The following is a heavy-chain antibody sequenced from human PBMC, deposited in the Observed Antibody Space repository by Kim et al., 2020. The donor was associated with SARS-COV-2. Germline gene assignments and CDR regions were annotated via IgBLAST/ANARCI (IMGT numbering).Heavy chain of an antibody. J-gene: IGHJ6*02. Sequence: SETLSPTCTVSGGSISSSSYYWGWIRQPPGKGLEWIGSIYYSGSTYYNPPLKSRVTISVDTSKNQFSLKLSSVTAADTAVYYCARRIRPVKVAAAGIYYYGMDVWGQGTTVTVSS. V-gene: IGHV4-39*01. CDR1: GGSISSSSYY. D-gene: IGHD6-13*01. CDR3: ARRIRPVKVAAAGIYYYGMDV. CDR2: IYYSGST.